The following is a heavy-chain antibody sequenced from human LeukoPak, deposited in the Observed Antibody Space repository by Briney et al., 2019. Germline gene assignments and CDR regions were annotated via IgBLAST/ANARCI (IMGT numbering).Heavy chain of an antibody. CDR3: ARLLLSGTESARFDP. CDR2: IYYSGNT. J-gene: IGHJ5*02. D-gene: IGHD1-26*01. V-gene: IGHV4-59*01. Sequence: KTSETLSLTCVVFGGSISNYYWSWIRQPPGKGLEWIGYIYYSGNTNYNPSLKSRVTISVDTSKNQFSLKLSSVTAADTAVYYCARLLLSGTESARFDPWGQGILVTVSS. CDR1: GGSISNYY.